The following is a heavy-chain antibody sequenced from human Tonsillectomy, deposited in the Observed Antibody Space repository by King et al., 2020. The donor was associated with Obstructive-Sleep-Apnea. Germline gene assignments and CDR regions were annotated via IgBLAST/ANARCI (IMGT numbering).Heavy chain of an antibody. Sequence: EVQLVESGGGLVQPGRSLRLSCAASGFTFDDYAMHWVRHAPGKGLEWVSGISWKSGTIGYADSVKGRFTISRDNAKSSLYLQMNSLRAEDTALYYCAKGSLVVVAATFDYWGQGTLVTVSS. CDR3: AKGSLVVVAATFDY. V-gene: IGHV3-9*01. CDR2: ISWKSGTI. J-gene: IGHJ4*02. CDR1: GFTFDDYA. D-gene: IGHD2-15*01.